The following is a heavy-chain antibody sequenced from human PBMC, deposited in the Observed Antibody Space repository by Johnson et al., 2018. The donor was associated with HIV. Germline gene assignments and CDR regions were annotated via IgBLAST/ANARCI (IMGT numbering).Heavy chain of an antibody. D-gene: IGHD4-23*01. V-gene: IGHV3-30-3*01. Sequence: QEKLVESGGGVVQPGRSLGLSCTASGFTFSRNAMHWVRQAPGKGLEWVAVISFDGTNKHYGDSVRGRFTVSRDNSKNTLYLQMNSLRAEDTAVYYCARVTQQVVRVGSDAFDIWGQGTMVTVSS. CDR2: ISFDGTNK. J-gene: IGHJ3*02. CDR3: ARVTQQVVRVGSDAFDI. CDR1: GFTFSRNA.